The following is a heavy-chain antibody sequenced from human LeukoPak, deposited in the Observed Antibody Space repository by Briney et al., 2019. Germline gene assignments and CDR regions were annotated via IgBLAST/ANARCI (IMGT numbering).Heavy chain of an antibody. CDR2: INPNSGGT. CDR3: ASFGYDFWSGTYRGGVDY. D-gene: IGHD3-3*01. CDR1: GYTFTSYG. Sequence: GASVKVSCKASGYTFTSYGISWVRQAPGQGLEWMGWINPNSGGTNYAQKFQGRVTMTRDTSISTAYMELSRLRSDDTAVYYCASFGYDFWSGTYRGGVDYWGQGTLVTVSS. J-gene: IGHJ4*02. V-gene: IGHV1-2*02.